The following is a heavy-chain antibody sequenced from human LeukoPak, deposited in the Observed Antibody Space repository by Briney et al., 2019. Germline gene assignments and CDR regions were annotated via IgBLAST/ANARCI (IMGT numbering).Heavy chain of an antibody. D-gene: IGHD2-2*01. CDR1: GFTFSSYA. CDR3: ARVRQIGYCSSTSCPHAFDI. J-gene: IGHJ3*02. CDR2: ISGSGGST. V-gene: IGHV3-23*01. Sequence: GSLRLSCAASGFTFSSYAMSWVRQAPGKGLEWVSAISGSGGSTYYADSVKGRFTISRDNSKNTLYLQMNSLRAEDTAVYYCARVRQIGYCSSTSCPHAFDIWGQGTMVTVSS.